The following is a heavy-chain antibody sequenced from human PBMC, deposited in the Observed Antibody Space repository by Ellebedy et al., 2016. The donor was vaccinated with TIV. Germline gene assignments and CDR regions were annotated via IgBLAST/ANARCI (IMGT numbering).Heavy chain of an antibody. CDR1: GFTFSGSA. J-gene: IGHJ6*02. D-gene: IGHD4-17*01. V-gene: IGHV3-21*01. CDR2: ISSSSSYI. CDR3: ARDYGDYARGMDV. Sequence: PGGSLRLSCAASGFTFSGSAMHWVRQAPGKGLEWVSSISSSSSYIYYADSVKGRFTISRDNAKNSLYLQMNSLRAEDTAVYYCARDYGDYARGMDVWGQGTMVTVSS.